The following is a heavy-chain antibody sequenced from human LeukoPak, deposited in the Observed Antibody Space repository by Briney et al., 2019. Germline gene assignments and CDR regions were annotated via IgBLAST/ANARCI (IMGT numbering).Heavy chain of an antibody. CDR3: AKSYSSFGAYFDY. Sequence: GGSLRLSCAASGFTFSSYAMSWVRQAPGKGLEWVSAISGSGGSTYYADSVKGRFTISRDNSKNTLYLQMNSLRAEDRAVYYCAKSYSSFGAYFDYWGQGTLVTVYS. J-gene: IGHJ4*02. V-gene: IGHV3-23*01. CDR1: GFTFSSYA. CDR2: ISGSGGST. D-gene: IGHD6-19*01.